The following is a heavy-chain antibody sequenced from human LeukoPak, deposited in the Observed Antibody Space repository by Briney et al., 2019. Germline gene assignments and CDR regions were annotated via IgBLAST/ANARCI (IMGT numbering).Heavy chain of an antibody. CDR2: IYSGGTT. Sequence: GGSLRLSCAASGFTVSSNYMSWVRQAPGKGLEWVSIIYSGGTTYFADSVKGRFTISRDNSKNTLYLQMNSLRAEDTALYYCARVPVASWIQLDSWGQGTLVAVSS. CDR3: ARVPVASWIQLDS. CDR1: GFTVSSNY. V-gene: IGHV3-53*01. J-gene: IGHJ4*02. D-gene: IGHD6-13*01.